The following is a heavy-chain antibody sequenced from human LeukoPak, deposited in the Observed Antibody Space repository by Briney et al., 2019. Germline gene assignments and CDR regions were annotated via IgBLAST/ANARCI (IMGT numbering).Heavy chain of an antibody. CDR1: GFTFSSYS. J-gene: IGHJ4*02. Sequence: GGFLRLSCAASGFTFSSYSMNWVRQAPGKGLEWVSSISSSSSYIYYADSVKGRFTISRDNAKNSLYLQMNSVRAEDTDVYYCARVLHKRNYDSSTYYGYWGQGTLVTVSS. D-gene: IGHD3-22*01. V-gene: IGHV3-21*01. CDR3: ARVLHKRNYDSSTYYGY. CDR2: ISSSSSYI.